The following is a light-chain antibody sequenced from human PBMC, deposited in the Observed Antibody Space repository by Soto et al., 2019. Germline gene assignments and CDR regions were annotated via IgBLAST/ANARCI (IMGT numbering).Light chain of an antibody. CDR2: DDS. CDR3: QVWDSSSDHSYV. CDR1: NIGSKS. V-gene: IGLV3-21*02. Sequence: SYELTQPPSVSVAPGQRARITCGGNNIGSKSVHWYQQKPRQAPVLVVYDDSDRPSGIPERFSGSNSGNTATLTISRVEAGDEADYYCQVWDSSSDHSYVFGTGTKLTVL. J-gene: IGLJ1*01.